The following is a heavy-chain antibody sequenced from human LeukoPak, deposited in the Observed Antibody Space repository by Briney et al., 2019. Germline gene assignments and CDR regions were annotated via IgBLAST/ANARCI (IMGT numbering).Heavy chain of an antibody. CDR3: ARSEGEPGAEYFQH. D-gene: IGHD3-16*01. CDR1: GGSISSYY. J-gene: IGHJ1*01. V-gene: IGHV4-59*01. Sequence: SETLSLTCTVSGGSISSYYWSWIRRPPGKGLEWIGYIYYSGSTNYNPSLKSRVTISVDTSKNQFSLKLSSVTAADTAVYYCARSEGEPGAEYFQHWGQGTLVTVSS. CDR2: IYYSGST.